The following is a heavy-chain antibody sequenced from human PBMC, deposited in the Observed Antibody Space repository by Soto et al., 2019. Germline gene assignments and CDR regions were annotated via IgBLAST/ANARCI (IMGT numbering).Heavy chain of an antibody. CDR2: INAGNGNT. V-gene: IGHV1-3*01. J-gene: IGHJ4*02. D-gene: IGHD2-15*01. CDR1: GCTFTSYA. Sequence: ASVKVSCKASGCTFTSYAMHWVRQAPGQRLEWMGWINAGNGNTKYSQKFQGRVTITRDTSASTAYMELSSLRSEDTAVYSCARADIVVVVAANDYWGQGTLVTVSS. CDR3: ARADIVVVVAANDY.